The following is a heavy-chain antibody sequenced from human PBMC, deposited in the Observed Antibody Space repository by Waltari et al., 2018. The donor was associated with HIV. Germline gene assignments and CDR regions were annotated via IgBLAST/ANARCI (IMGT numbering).Heavy chain of an antibody. V-gene: IGHV4-38-2*01. CDR1: GYSISSGYY. CDR3: ARGEGRYYGSGSYPPSWFDP. CDR2: SYHSGST. J-gene: IGHJ5*02. D-gene: IGHD3-10*01. Sequence: QVQLQESGPGLVKPSETLSLTCAVSGYSISSGYYWGWIRQPPGRGLEWIGSSYHSGSTYYNPALKGRVTISVDTAKNQFSLKLSSVTAADTAVYYCARGEGRYYGSGSYPPSWFDPWGQGTLVTVSS.